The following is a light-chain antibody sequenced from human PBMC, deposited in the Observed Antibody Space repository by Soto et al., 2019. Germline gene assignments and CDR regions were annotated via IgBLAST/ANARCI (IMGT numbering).Light chain of an antibody. V-gene: IGLV4-69*01. Sequence: QLVLTQSPSASASLGASVKLTCTLSSGHSSYAIAWHQQQPEKGPRDLMKLNSDGSHSKGDGIPDRFSGSSSGAERYLTISSLQSEDEADYYCQTGGTGIRVFGGGTKLTVL. CDR2: LNSDGSH. CDR3: QTGGTGIRV. J-gene: IGLJ3*02. CDR1: SGHSSYA.